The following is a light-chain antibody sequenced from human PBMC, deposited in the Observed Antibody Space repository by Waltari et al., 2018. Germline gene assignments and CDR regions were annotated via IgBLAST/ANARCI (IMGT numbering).Light chain of an antibody. Sequence: DIQMTQSPSTLSASVGDRVTITCRASQSISSWLAWYQQKPGKAPTLMIYKASSLESGVPSRFSGSGSGTACTLTISSLQPDDFATYYCKQYNGYSWTFGQGTKVEIK. CDR1: QSISSW. CDR3: KQYNGYSWT. J-gene: IGKJ1*01. CDR2: KAS. V-gene: IGKV1-5*03.